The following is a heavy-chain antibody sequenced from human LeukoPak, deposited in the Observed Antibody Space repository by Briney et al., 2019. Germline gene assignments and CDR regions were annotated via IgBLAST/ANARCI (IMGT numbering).Heavy chain of an antibody. CDR2: VHTSGST. CDR3: ARHPGY. Sequence: SETLSLTCTVSRASISPYYWTWIRQPAGKGLEWIGHVHTSGSTNYNPSLKSRVTMSIDTSKNQFSLKLSSVTAADTAVYYCARHPGYWGQGTLVTVSS. J-gene: IGHJ4*02. V-gene: IGHV4-4*07. CDR1: RASISPYY.